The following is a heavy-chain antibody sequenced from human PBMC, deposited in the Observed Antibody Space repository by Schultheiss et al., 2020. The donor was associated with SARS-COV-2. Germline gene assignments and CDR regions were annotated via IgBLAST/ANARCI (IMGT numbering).Heavy chain of an antibody. Sequence: GGSLRLSCAASGFTFSSYGMHWVRQAPGKGLEWVAVIWYDGSNKYYADSVKGRFTISRDNSKNTLYLQMNSLRAEDTAVYYCAKDRVPAADAFDIWGQGTMVTVSS. CDR2: IWYDGSNK. V-gene: IGHV3-33*06. CDR1: GFTFSSYG. CDR3: AKDRVPAADAFDI. J-gene: IGHJ3*02. D-gene: IGHD2-2*01.